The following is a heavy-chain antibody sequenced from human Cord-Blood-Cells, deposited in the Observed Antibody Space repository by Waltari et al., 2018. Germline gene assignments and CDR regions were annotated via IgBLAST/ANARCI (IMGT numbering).Heavy chain of an antibody. J-gene: IGHJ3*02. CDR1: GFTFDDYA. Sequence: EVQLVESGGGLVQPGRSLRLSCAASGFTFDDYAMHWVWQAPGKGLEWVSGISWNSGSIGYADSVKGRFTISRDNAKNSLYLQMNSLRAEDMALYYCAKGFGELLPDAFDIWGQGTMVTVSS. CDR3: AKGFGELLPDAFDI. V-gene: IGHV3-9*03. CDR2: ISWNSGSI. D-gene: IGHD3-10*01.